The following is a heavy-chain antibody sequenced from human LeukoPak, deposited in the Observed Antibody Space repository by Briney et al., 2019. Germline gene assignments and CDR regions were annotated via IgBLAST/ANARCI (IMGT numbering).Heavy chain of an antibody. D-gene: IGHD1-26*01. V-gene: IGHV3-48*04. J-gene: IGHJ4*02. CDR3: ARSDTSGSYYRY. CDR2: ISSSSSTI. Sequence: GALRLSCAASGFTFSSYWMSWVRQAPGKGLEWVSYISSSSSTIYYADSVKGRFTISRDNAKNSLYLQMNSLRAEDTAVYYCARSDTSGSYYRYWGQGTLVTVSS. CDR1: GFTFSSYW.